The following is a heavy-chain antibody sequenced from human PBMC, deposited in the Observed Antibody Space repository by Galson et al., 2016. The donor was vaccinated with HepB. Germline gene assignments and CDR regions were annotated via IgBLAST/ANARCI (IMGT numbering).Heavy chain of an antibody. V-gene: IGHV4-61*02. CDR3: ARDFAY. CDR1: GDYTTSGTYY. CDR2: IYSSGTT. Sequence: TLSLTCTFSGDYTTSGTYYWNWIRQSAGKRLEWIGRIYSSGTTNYNPSLKSRVTISLDTSNNQFSLKLDSVTAADTAVYYCARDFAYWGQGTLVIVSS. J-gene: IGHJ4*02.